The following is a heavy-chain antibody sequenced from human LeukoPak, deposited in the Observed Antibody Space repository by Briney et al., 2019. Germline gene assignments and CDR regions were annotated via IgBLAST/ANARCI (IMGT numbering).Heavy chain of an antibody. CDR1: GYSISSGYY. CDR3: ARPGRDGYLLDY. Sequence: SETLSLTCTVSGYSISSGYYWGWIRQSPEKGLEWIGSIYYSGSTYYNPSLKSRVTISVDTSKNQFSLKLTSVTAADTAVYYCARPGRDGYLLDYWGQGTLVTVSS. CDR2: IYYSGST. V-gene: IGHV4-38-2*02. J-gene: IGHJ4*02. D-gene: IGHD5-24*01.